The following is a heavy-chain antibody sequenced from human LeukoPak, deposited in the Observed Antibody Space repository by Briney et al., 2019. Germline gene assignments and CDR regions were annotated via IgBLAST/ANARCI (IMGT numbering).Heavy chain of an antibody. CDR3: ARASNYDYVWGSSN. Sequence: SETLSLTCTVSGGSISSGGYYWSWIRQHPGTGLEWIGYIYYSGSTYYNPSLKSRVTISVDTSKNQFSLKLSSVTAADTAVYYCARASNYDYVWGSSNWGQGTLVTVSS. CDR1: GGSISSGGYY. D-gene: IGHD3-16*01. J-gene: IGHJ4*02. V-gene: IGHV4-31*03. CDR2: IYYSGST.